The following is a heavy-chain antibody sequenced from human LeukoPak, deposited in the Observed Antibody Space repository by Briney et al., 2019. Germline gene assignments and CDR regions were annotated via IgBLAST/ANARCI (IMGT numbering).Heavy chain of an antibody. CDR2: IYHSGST. D-gene: IGHD1-26*01. Sequence: SETLSLTCAVSGGSISSGGYSWSWIRQPPGKGLEWIGYIYHSGSTYYNPSLKSRVTISVDRSKNQFSLKLSSVTAADTAVYYCARGRANYYYYDMDVWGKGTTVTVSS. CDR3: ARGRANYYYYDMDV. J-gene: IGHJ6*04. V-gene: IGHV4-30-2*01. CDR1: GGSISSGGYS.